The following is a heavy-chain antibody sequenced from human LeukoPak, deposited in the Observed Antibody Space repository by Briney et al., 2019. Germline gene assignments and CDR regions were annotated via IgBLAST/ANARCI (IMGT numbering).Heavy chain of an antibody. CDR2: IYYSGST. V-gene: IGHV4-39*07. CDR1: GGSIRSSSYY. Sequence: PSETLSLTCTVSGGSIRSSSYYWGWIRQPPGKGLEWIGSIYYSGSTYYNPSLKSRVTISVDTSKNQFSLKLSSVTAADTAVYYCAREDLSGRVVIQGSFDYWGQGTLVTVSS. J-gene: IGHJ4*02. D-gene: IGHD4-23*01. CDR3: AREDLSGRVVIQGSFDY.